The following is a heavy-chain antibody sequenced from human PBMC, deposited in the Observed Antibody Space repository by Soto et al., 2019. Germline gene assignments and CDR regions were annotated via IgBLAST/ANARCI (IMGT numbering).Heavy chain of an antibody. CDR3: GRQDWTYYLLAINY. CDR1: GASLSSSSYY. Sequence: QLQLQESGPGLVKPSETLSLTCIVSGASLSSSSYYWAWIRQPPGKGLEWIGTIYYNGNTYYNPSLKTRVTISLDTSQNGLSLKLSSVTATDTAVYYCGRQDWTYYLLAINYWGQGTLVTVSS. D-gene: IGHD3-16*01. J-gene: IGHJ4*02. CDR2: IYYNGNT. V-gene: IGHV4-39*01.